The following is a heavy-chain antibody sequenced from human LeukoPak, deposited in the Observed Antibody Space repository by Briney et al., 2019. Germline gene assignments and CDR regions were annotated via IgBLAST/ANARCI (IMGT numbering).Heavy chain of an antibody. J-gene: IGHJ4*02. CDR2: ISGSGGST. Sequence: EGSLRLSCAASGFTFSSYAMSWVRQAPGKGLEWVSAISGSGGSTYYADSVKGRFTISRDNSKNTLYLQMNSLRAEDTAVYYCAIRKGATSFDYWGQGTLVTVSS. V-gene: IGHV3-23*01. CDR1: GFTFSSYA. CDR3: AIRKGATSFDY. D-gene: IGHD1-26*01.